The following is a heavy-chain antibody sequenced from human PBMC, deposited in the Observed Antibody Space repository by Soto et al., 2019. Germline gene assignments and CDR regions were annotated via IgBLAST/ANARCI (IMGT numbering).Heavy chain of an antibody. CDR1: GGSISSGGTGSY. D-gene: IGHD1-1*01. V-gene: IGHV4-31*03. Sequence: QVQLQESGPGLVKPSQTLSLTCTVSGGSISSGGTGSYWTWIRQLPGKGLEWNGYIHYTGYTYYNPALKSRPTISIDTSENQFSLKLTSVTAADTAVYFCASGHDAYKVRYWGQGTLVTVSS. CDR2: IHYTGYT. J-gene: IGHJ1*01. CDR3: ASGHDAYKVRY.